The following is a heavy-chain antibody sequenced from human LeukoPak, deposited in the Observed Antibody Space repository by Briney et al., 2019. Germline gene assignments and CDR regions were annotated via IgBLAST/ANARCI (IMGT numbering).Heavy chain of an antibody. V-gene: IGHV3-23*01. CDR1: GFTFSSYA. CDR3: AREGYYYDSSGYTSSYYYGMDV. J-gene: IGHJ6*02. CDR2: ISGSGGST. D-gene: IGHD3-22*01. Sequence: GRSLRLSCAASGFTFSSYAMSWVRQAPGKGLEWVSAISGSGGSTYYADSVKGRFTISRDNSKNTLYLQMNSLRAEDTAVYYCAREGYYYDSSGYTSSYYYGMDVWGQGTTVTVSS.